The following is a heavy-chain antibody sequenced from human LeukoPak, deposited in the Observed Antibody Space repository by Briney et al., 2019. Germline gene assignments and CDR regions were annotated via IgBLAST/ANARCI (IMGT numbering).Heavy chain of an antibody. D-gene: IGHD2-15*01. J-gene: IGHJ4*02. CDR3: ARDFCSAGSCYPDN. Sequence: GGSLRLSCAASGFTFSSNWMHWVRQGPGKGLEWVSVIYSGGSTYYADSVKGRFTISRDNSKNTLYLQMTSLRVEDTAVYYCARDFCSAGSCYPDNWGQGTLVTVSS. CDR1: GFTFSSNW. CDR2: IYSGGST. V-gene: IGHV3-66*01.